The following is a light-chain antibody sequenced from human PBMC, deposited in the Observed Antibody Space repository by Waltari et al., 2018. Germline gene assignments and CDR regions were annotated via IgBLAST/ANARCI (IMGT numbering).Light chain of an antibody. CDR3: QQYHKWPPGG. CDR2: AAS. CDR1: QRVNTN. J-gene: IGKJ4*01. Sequence: VVTQSPATLSVSPAKTVTLSGRASQRVNTNFAWYQQQPGQAPRLLIFAASTRAPSIPSRFGGSGSGTEFTLTITSLQFEDVGVYFCQQYHKWPPGGFGGGTKVEIE. V-gene: IGKV3-15*01.